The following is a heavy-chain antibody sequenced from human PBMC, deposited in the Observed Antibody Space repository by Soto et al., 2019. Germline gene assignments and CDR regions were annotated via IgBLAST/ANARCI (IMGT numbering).Heavy chain of an antibody. CDR1: GGSISSSSYY. Sequence: PSETLSLTCTVSGGSISSSSYYWGWIRQPPGKGLEWIGSIYYSGSTYYNPSLKSRVTISVDTSKNQFSLKLSSVTAADTAVYYCARLLGVVVITTFGWFDPWGQGTLVTVYS. D-gene: IGHD3-22*01. CDR3: ARLLGVVVITTFGWFDP. CDR2: IYYSGST. J-gene: IGHJ5*02. V-gene: IGHV4-39*01.